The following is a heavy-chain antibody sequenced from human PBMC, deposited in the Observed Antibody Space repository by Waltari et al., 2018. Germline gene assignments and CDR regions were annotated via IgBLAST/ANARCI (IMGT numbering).Heavy chain of an antibody. J-gene: IGHJ4*02. CDR2: IIPICGTA. CDR1: GGTFSSYA. Sequence: QVQLVQSGAEVKTPGSSVKVSCKASGGTFSSYAISWVRQAPGPGLEWLGGIIPICGTANYAQKYQGRGTITADESTSTAYMELSSLRSEDTAVYYCARVPPGGVGLIDDWGQGTLVTVSS. CDR3: ARVPPGGVGLIDD. D-gene: IGHD1-26*01. V-gene: IGHV1-69*01.